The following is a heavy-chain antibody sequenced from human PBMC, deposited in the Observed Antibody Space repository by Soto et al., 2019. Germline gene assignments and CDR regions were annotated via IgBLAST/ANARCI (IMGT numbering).Heavy chain of an antibody. CDR2: ISGSGGST. V-gene: IGHV3-23*01. Sequence: GALRLSCAASGFTFSSYAMSWVRQAPGKGLEWVSAISGSGGSTYYADSVKGRFTISRDNSKNTLYLQMNSLRAEDTAVYYCEKDSSGEITYYYGMDVWRQLYTVTVSS. J-gene: IGHJ6*02. D-gene: IGHD4-17*01. CDR1: GFTFSSYA. CDR3: EKDSSGEITYYYGMDV.